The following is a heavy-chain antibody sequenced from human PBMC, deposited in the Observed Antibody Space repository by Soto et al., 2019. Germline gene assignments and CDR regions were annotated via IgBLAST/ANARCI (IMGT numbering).Heavy chain of an antibody. CDR2: IGTIRDT. Sequence: GGSLRLSCAASGFTFSTYDMHWVRQARGKGLEWVSAIGTIRDTYYLDSVKGRFTISRENAKNSVYLQMDSLRAGDTAVYYCARGRSNQYESSPPPKFDPWGRGTLVTVSS. D-gene: IGHD2-8*01. V-gene: IGHV3-13*01. CDR3: ARGRSNQYESSPPPKFDP. CDR1: GFTFSTYD. J-gene: IGHJ5*02.